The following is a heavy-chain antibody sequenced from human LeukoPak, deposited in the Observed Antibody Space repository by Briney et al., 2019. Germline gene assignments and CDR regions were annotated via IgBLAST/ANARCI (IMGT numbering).Heavy chain of an antibody. Sequence: PGGSLRLSCAASEFAFSSYSLNWVRQAPGKGLEWVSSISSSSTYIDYAYSVKRRFTISRDDAKNSLYLQMNSLRGDDTAVYYCARGHGWDSSGTIPYFDFWGQGALVTVSS. CDR2: ISSSSTYI. J-gene: IGHJ4*02. D-gene: IGHD2-2*01. V-gene: IGHV3-21*01. CDR3: ARGHGWDSSGTIPYFDF. CDR1: EFAFSSYS.